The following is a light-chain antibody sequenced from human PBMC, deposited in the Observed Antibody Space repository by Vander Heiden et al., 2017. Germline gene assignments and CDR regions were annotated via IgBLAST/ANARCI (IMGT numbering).Light chain of an antibody. V-gene: IGKV1-12*01. CDR3: LQANSFPTT. Sequence: DIQMTQSPSSVSASVGDRVTITCRASQSITSWLAWYQQKPGKAPKLLIKGASSLQSGVPSRFSGGGSGTDFTLTITDLQPEDFATYYCLQANSFPTTFGQGTRLEIK. CDR2: GAS. J-gene: IGKJ5*01. CDR1: QSITSW.